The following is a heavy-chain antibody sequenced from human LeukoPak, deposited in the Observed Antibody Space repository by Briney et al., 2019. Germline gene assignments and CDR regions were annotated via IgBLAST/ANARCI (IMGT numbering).Heavy chain of an antibody. J-gene: IGHJ4*02. CDR1: GFIFSNYV. Sequence: GGSLRLSCAASGFIFSNYVMSWVRQAPGKGPEWVSAISGSSAKTYYADSVKGRFTISRDDSENTLYLQMNSLRAEDTAIYYCTREEAYFDSLLAYYFDYWGQGTLVTVSS. CDR2: ISGSSAKT. CDR3: TREEAYFDSLLAYYFDY. D-gene: IGHD3-9*01. V-gene: IGHV3-23*01.